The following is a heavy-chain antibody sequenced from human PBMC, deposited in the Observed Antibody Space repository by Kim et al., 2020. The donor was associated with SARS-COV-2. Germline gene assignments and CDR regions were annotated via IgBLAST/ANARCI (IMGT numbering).Heavy chain of an antibody. Sequence: NPSLKSRVTISVDTSKNQFSLKLSSVTAADTAVYYCARLGDYYYYGMDVWGQGTTVTVSS. CDR3: ARLGDYYYYGMDV. V-gene: IGHV4-39*01. J-gene: IGHJ6*02.